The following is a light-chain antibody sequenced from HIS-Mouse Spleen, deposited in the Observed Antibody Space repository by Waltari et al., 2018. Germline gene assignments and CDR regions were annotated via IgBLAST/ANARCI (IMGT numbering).Light chain of an antibody. V-gene: IGLV3-10*01. CDR1: SLPKKY. CDR2: EDS. J-gene: IGLJ2*01. Sequence: SYELTQPPSASVSPGQTARITCSGDSLPKKYAYWSQQKSGQAPVLVIYEDSKRPSGIPERFSGSSSGTMATLTISGAQVEDEADYYCYSTDSSGNHRVFGGGTKLTVL. CDR3: YSTDSSGNHRV.